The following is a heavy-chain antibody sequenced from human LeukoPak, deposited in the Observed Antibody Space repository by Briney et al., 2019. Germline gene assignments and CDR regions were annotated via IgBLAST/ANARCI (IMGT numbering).Heavy chain of an antibody. CDR2: IKSDGGST. J-gene: IGHJ6*02. CDR1: GFTFSNYW. D-gene: IGHD2-21*02. V-gene: IGHV3-74*01. Sequence: GGSLRLSCAASGFTFSNYWMHWVRQAPGEALMWVSRIKSDGGSTTYADSVKGRFTISRDNAKNTLYLQMNSLRAEDTAVYYCSRDSLSSCGGDCYSGLDVWGQGTTVTVSS. CDR3: SRDSLSSCGGDCYSGLDV.